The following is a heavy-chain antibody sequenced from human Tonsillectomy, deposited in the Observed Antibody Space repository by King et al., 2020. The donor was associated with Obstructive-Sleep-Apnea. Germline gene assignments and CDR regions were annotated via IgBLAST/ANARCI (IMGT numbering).Heavy chain of an antibody. D-gene: IGHD3-22*01. CDR2: ISGSGGST. CDR1: GFTFSSDA. V-gene: IGHV3-23*04. CDR3: AKDRIMGYYDSSGYYGVDY. J-gene: IGHJ4*02. Sequence: VQLVESGGGLVQPGGSLRLSCAASGFTFSSDAMSWVRQAPGKGLEWVAAISGSGGSTYYADSVKGRFTISSDNSKNTLYLQMNSLRAEDTAVYYCAKDRIMGYYDSSGYYGVDYWGQGTLVTVSS.